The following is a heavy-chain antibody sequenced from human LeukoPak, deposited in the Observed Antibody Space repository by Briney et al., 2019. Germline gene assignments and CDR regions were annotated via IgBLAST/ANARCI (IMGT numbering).Heavy chain of an antibody. CDR1: GFTFSSYS. Sequence: AGGSLRLSCAASGFTFSSYSMNWVRQAPGKGPEWVSSISSSSSYIYYADSVKGRFTISRDNAKNSLYLQMNSLRAEDTAVYYCASDILTGFDAFDIWGQGTMVTVSS. CDR2: ISSSSSYI. V-gene: IGHV3-21*01. J-gene: IGHJ3*02. CDR3: ASDILTGFDAFDI. D-gene: IGHD3-9*01.